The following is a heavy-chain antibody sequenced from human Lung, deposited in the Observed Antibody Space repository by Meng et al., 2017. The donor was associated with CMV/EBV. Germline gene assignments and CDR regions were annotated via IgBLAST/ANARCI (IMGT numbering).Heavy chain of an antibody. Sequence: QGRLQESGPGSVKPSGTLSLTCAASGGSISSSNWWSWVRQPPGKGLEWIGEIYHSGSTNYNPSLKSRVTISVDKSKNQFSLKLSSVTAADTAVYYCASFPPPGKQWLVTDYWGQGTLVTVSS. CDR2: IYHSGST. CDR1: GGSISSSNW. V-gene: IGHV4-4*02. J-gene: IGHJ4*02. CDR3: ASFPPPGKQWLVTDY. D-gene: IGHD6-19*01.